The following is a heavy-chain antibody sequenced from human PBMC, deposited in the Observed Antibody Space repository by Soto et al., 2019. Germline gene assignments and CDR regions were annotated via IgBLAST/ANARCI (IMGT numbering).Heavy chain of an antibody. D-gene: IGHD6-6*01. CDR3: ALEFEYSSSALDY. J-gene: IGHJ4*02. CDR1: GFTFSSYA. Sequence: QVQLVESGGGVVQPGRSLRLSCAASGFTFSSYAMHWVRQAPGKGLEWVAVISYDGSNKYYADSVKGRFTISRDNSKNTLYLHMNSLRAEDTAVYYCALEFEYSSSALDYWGQGTLVTVSS. CDR2: ISYDGSNK. V-gene: IGHV3-30-3*01.